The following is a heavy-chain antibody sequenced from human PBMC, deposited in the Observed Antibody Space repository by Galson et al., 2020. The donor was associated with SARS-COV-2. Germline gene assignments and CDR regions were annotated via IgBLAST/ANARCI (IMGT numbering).Heavy chain of an antibody. CDR1: GFTFSNYV. Sequence: QAGGSLRLSCAASGFTFSNYVMNWVRQAPGKGLEWVSVISVFGDDTHYADSVKGRFTISRDNSKNTLYLQMSGLRADDTAVYYCTKDPTVETHNQGAYWGQGTQVTVSS. J-gene: IGHJ4*02. CDR2: ISVFGDDT. D-gene: IGHD4-17*01. CDR3: TKDPTVETHNQGAY. V-gene: IGHV3-23*01.